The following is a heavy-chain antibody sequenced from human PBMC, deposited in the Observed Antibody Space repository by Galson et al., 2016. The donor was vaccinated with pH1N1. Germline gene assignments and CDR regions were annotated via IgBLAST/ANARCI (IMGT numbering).Heavy chain of an antibody. CDR1: VYTFTSYY. J-gene: IGHJ4*02. Sequence: QSGAEVTKPGSSVKVSCKASVYTFTSYYFHWVRQAPGQGLEWMGVIDPSSGGTTFAQRFQGRVTVTRDTSTSTVYMDLSSLKSEDTAVYYCIRDLGRLRDHWGQGTLVTVS. CDR2: IDPSSGGT. CDR3: IRDLGRLRDH. V-gene: IGHV1-46*03.